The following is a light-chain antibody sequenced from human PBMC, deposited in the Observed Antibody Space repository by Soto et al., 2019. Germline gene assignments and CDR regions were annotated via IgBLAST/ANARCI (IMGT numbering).Light chain of an antibody. J-gene: IGLJ1*01. CDR1: SSDVGNYNY. Sequence: QSVLTQPASVSGSPGQSIAISCTGTSSDVGNYNYVSWYQQHPGKAPKLMIYDVSNRPSGVSNRFSGSKSGNTASLTISGLQPEDEADYYCNSYTSSSTYVFGTGSKVPS. CDR2: DVS. CDR3: NSYTSSSTYV. V-gene: IGLV2-14*03.